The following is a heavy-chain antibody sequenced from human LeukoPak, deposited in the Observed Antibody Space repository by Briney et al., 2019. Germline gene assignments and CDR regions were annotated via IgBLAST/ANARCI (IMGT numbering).Heavy chain of an antibody. CDR2: INHSGST. J-gene: IGHJ4*02. D-gene: IGHD6-19*01. Sequence: SETLSLTCAVQGGSFSGYYWSWIRQPPGKGLEWIGEINHSGSTNYNPSLKSRVTISVDTSKNQFSLKVSSVTAADTAVYYCARISGWLDYWGQGTLVTVSS. CDR3: ARISGWLDY. V-gene: IGHV4-34*01. CDR1: GGSFSGYY.